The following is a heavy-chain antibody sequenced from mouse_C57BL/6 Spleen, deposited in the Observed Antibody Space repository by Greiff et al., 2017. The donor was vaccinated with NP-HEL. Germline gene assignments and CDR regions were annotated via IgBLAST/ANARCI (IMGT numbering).Heavy chain of an antibody. CDR2: ISSGGSYT. CDR3: ERHGGDVDYFDY. D-gene: IGHD3-3*01. CDR1: GFTFSSYG. J-gene: IGHJ2*01. Sequence: EVMLVESGGDLVKPGGSLKLSCAASGFTFSSYGMSWVRQTPDKRLEWVATISSGGSYTYYPDSVKGRFTISRDTAKNTLYLQMRSLKSEETAMYDGERHGGDVDYFDYWGQGTTLTVSS. V-gene: IGHV5-6*02.